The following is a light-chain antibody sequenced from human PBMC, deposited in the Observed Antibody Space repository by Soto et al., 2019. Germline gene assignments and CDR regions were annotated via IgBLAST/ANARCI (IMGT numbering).Light chain of an antibody. CDR3: SSFAGSDTWV. CDR2: EVS. Sequence: QSALTQPPSASGSPGQSVTISCIGTSRDVGAYNFVSWYQQHPGKAPKLMIYEVSKRPSGVPDRFSGSKSGNTASLTVSGLQAEDEADYYCSSFAGSDTWVFGGGTKLTVL. J-gene: IGLJ3*02. V-gene: IGLV2-8*01. CDR1: SRDVGAYNF.